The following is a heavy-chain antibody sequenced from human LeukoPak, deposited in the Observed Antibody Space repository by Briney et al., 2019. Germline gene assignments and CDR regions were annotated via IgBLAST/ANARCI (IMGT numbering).Heavy chain of an antibody. J-gene: IGHJ4*02. CDR1: GYTFTSYG. V-gene: IGHV1-18*01. Sequence: ASVKVSCKASGYTFTSYGISWVRQAPGQGLEWMRWISAYNGNTNYAQKLQGRVTMTTDTSTSTAYMELRSLRSDDTAVYYCARDEGGIAASGPYYFDYWGQGTLVTVSS. D-gene: IGHD6-13*01. CDR2: ISAYNGNT. CDR3: ARDEGGIAASGPYYFDY.